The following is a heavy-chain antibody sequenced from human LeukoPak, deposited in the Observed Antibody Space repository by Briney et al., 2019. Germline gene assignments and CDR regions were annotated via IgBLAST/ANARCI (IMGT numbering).Heavy chain of an antibody. CDR1: GFTFSTYW. CDR2: IDTDGSST. D-gene: IGHD1-26*01. Sequence: GGSLRLSCAASGFTFSTYWMHWVRQAPGKGLVWVSRIDTDGSSTNYADSVKGRFTISRDNAKNTLYLQMNSLGPEDTAVYYCARHVGGVSYYPLDYWGQGTLVTVSS. V-gene: IGHV3-74*01. CDR3: ARHVGGVSYYPLDY. J-gene: IGHJ4*02.